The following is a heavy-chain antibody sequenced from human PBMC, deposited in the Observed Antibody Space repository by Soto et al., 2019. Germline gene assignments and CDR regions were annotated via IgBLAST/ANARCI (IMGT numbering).Heavy chain of an antibody. CDR2: ISSSSSTI. V-gene: IGHV3-48*02. Sequence: PGGSLRLSCAASGFTFSSYSMNWVRQAPGKGLEWVSYISSSSSTIYYADSVKGRFTISRENAKNSLYLQMNSLRDEDTAVYYCARVQYDFWSVESVSRYAFDIWGQGTMVTVSS. D-gene: IGHD3-3*01. CDR1: GFTFSSYS. CDR3: ARVQYDFWSVESVSRYAFDI. J-gene: IGHJ3*02.